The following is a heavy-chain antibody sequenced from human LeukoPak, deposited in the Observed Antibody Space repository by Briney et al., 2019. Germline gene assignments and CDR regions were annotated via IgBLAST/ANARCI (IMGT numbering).Heavy chain of an antibody. CDR3: AREPFSSGWSPSADAFDI. Sequence: GGSLRLSCAASGFTFSSYAMSWVRQAPGKGLEWVSGINWNGGSTGYADSVKGRFTISRDNAKNSLYLQMNSLRAEDTAVYYCAREPFSSGWSPSADAFDIWGQGTMVTVSS. CDR2: INWNGGST. V-gene: IGHV3-20*04. D-gene: IGHD6-19*01. J-gene: IGHJ3*02. CDR1: GFTFSSYA.